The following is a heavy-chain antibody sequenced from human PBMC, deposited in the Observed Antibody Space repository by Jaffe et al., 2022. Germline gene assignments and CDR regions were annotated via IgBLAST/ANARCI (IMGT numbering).Heavy chain of an antibody. D-gene: IGHD2-21*02. V-gene: IGHV1-46*01. CDR3: ARLTSYCGGDCRRSRGAFDI. CDR1: GYTFTSYY. CDR2: INPSGGST. Sequence: QVQLVQSGAEVKKPGASVKVSCKASGYTFTSYYMHWVRQAPGQGLEWMGIINPSGGSTSYAQKFQGRVTMTRDTSTSTVYMELSSLRSEDTAVYYCARLTSYCGGDCRRSRGAFDIWGQGTMVTVSS. J-gene: IGHJ3*02.